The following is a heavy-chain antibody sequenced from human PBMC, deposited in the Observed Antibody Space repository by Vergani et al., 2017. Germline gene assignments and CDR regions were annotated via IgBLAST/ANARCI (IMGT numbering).Heavy chain of an antibody. V-gene: IGHV3-11*04. Sequence: QVQLVESGGGLVKPGGSLRLSCAASGFTFSDYYMSWIRQAPGKGLEWVSYISSSGSTIYYADSVKGRFTFSRVNAKNSLYLQMNSRRAEDTAVYYCARDAIAYGGSDGLDAFDIWGQGTMVTVSS. J-gene: IGHJ3*02. CDR2: ISSSGSTI. CDR3: ARDAIAYGGSDGLDAFDI. D-gene: IGHD2-21*02. CDR1: GFTFSDYY.